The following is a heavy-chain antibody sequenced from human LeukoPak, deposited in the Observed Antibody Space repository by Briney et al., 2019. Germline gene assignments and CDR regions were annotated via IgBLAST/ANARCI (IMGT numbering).Heavy chain of an antibody. CDR3: GKDPRTKYCSSTSCYGRGNYYYGMDV. D-gene: IGHD2-2*01. V-gene: IGHV3-30*18. CDR2: ISYDGSNK. Sequence: PGGSLRLSCAASGFTFSSYGMHWVRQAPGKGLEWVAVISYDGSNKYYADSVKGRFTISRDNSKNTLYLQMNSLRAEDTAVYYCGKDPRTKYCSSTSCYGRGNYYYGMDVWGKGTTATVSS. CDR1: GFTFSSYG. J-gene: IGHJ6*04.